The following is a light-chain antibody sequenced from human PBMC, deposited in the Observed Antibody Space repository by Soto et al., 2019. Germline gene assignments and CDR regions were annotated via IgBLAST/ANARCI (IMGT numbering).Light chain of an antibody. CDR3: QQYYSCPRT. CDR1: QGVSSN. Sequence: EIVMTQSPATLSVSPGERATLSCRASQGVSSNLAWYQQKPGQAPRLLIYGTSTRATGIPARFSGSGSGTDFTLTISSLQSEDFAVYYCQQYYSCPRTFGQGTKVEIK. J-gene: IGKJ1*01. CDR2: GTS. V-gene: IGKV3-15*01.